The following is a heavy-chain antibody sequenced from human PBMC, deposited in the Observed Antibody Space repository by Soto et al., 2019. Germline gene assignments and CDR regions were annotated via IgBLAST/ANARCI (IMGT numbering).Heavy chain of an antibody. D-gene: IGHD6-19*01. V-gene: IGHV1-46*03. CDR3: ARAAPYSSAFPFDFDY. CDR1: GYTFTSYY. J-gene: IGHJ4*02. CDR2: INPSGGST. Sequence: ASVKVSCKASGYTFTSYYMHWVRQAPGQGLEWMGIINPSGGSTSYAQKFQGRVTMTRDTSTSTVYMELSSLRSEDTAVYYCARAAPYSSAFPFDFDYWGQGTLVTVSS.